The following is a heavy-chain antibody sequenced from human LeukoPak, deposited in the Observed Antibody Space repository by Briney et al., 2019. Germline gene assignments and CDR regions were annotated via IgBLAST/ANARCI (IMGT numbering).Heavy chain of an antibody. CDR3: ARGRIAVVGYYFDY. Sequence: ASVKVSCKASGYTFTGYYMHWVRQAPGQGLEWMGWINPNSGGTNYAQKFQGRVTMTRDTSISTAYMELSRLRSDDTAVYYCARGRIAVVGYYFDYWGQGTLVTVPS. CDR2: INPNSGGT. CDR1: GYTFTGYY. V-gene: IGHV1-2*02. D-gene: IGHD6-19*01. J-gene: IGHJ4*02.